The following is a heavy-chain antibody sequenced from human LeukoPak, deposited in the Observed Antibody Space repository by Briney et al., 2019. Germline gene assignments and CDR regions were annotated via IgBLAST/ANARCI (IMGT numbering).Heavy chain of an antibody. J-gene: IGHJ4*02. CDR1: GFTFSSYA. CDR3: ARDFSSSGYYGHFDY. D-gene: IGHD3-22*01. CDR2: ISYDGSNK. V-gene: IGHV3-30-3*01. Sequence: GRSLRLSCAATGFTFSSYAMHWVRQAPGKGLEWVAVISYDGSNKYYADSVKGRFTISRDNSKNTLYLQMNSLRAEVTAVYYCARDFSSSGYYGHFDYWGQGTLVTVSS.